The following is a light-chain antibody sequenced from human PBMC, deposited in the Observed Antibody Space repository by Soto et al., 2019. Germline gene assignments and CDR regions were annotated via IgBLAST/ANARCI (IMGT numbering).Light chain of an antibody. Sequence: DIQMTQSPSSLSASVGDRVTITCQASQDISNYLNWYQQKPGKAPKLLIYDASNLETGVPSRFSGSGSGTDFTLTISSLQPEDFATYYCQQLNSYPLTFGPGTKVDIK. CDR3: QQLNSYPLT. J-gene: IGKJ3*01. CDR1: QDISNY. V-gene: IGKV1-33*01. CDR2: DAS.